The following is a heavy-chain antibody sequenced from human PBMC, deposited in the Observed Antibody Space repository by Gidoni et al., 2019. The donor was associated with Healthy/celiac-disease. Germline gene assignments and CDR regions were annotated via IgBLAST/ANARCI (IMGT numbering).Heavy chain of an antibody. Sequence: QVQLVESGGGVVQPWRSLRLSCAASGFTFSSYAMHWVRQAPGKGLEWVAVISYDGSNKYYADSVKGRFTISRDNSKNTLYLQMNSLRAEDTAVYYCARVLGYCSGGSCYYYYGMDVWGQGTTVTVSS. CDR1: GFTFSSYA. CDR3: ARVLGYCSGGSCYYYYGMDV. V-gene: IGHV3-30-3*01. CDR2: ISYDGSNK. J-gene: IGHJ6*02. D-gene: IGHD2-15*01.